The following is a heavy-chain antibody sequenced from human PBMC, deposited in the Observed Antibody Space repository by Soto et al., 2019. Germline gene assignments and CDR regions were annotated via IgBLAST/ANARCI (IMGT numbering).Heavy chain of an antibody. V-gene: IGHV1-8*01. J-gene: IGHJ4*02. D-gene: IGHD6-19*01. CDR2: MNPNSGNT. CDR3: GRAGRPEAGDY. CDR1: GYTFTSYD. Sequence: ASVKVSCKDSGYTFTSYDINWVRQATGQGLEWMGWMNPNSGNTGYAQKFQGRVTMPTDTSTSTAYMELRSLRSDDTAVYYCGRAGRPEAGDYWGQGSLDTGSS.